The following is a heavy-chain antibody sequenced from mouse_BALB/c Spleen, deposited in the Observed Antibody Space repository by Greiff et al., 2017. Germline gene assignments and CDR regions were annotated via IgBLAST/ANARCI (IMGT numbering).Heavy chain of an antibody. J-gene: IGHJ3*01. V-gene: IGHV1-63*02. CDR2: IYPGGGYT. CDR3: AGGYDESWFAY. D-gene: IGHD2-2*01. Sequence: QVQLKQSGAELVRPGTSVKISCKASGYTFTNYWLGWVKQRPGHGLEWIGDIYPGGGYTNYNEKFKGKATLTADTSSSTAYMQLSSLTSEDSAVYFCAGGYDESWFAYWGQGTLVTVSA. CDR1: GYTFTNYW.